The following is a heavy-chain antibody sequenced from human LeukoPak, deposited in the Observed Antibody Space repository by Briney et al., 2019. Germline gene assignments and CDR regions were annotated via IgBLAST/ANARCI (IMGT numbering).Heavy chain of an antibody. J-gene: IGHJ6*03. Sequence: GGSLRLSCAASGFTFSSYAMSWFRQAPGKGLEWVSAISGSGGSTYYADSVKGRFTISRDNSKNTLYLQMNGLRAEDTAVYYCAKFLGPWRAYYYYMDVWGKGTTVTVSS. CDR1: GFTFSSYA. CDR3: AKFLGPWRAYYYYMDV. V-gene: IGHV3-23*01. CDR2: ISGSGGST. D-gene: IGHD3-3*01.